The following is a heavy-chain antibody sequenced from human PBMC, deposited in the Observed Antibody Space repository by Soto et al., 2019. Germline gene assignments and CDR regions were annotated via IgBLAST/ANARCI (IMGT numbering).Heavy chain of an antibody. CDR2: INHSGST. V-gene: IGHV4-34*01. D-gene: IGHD6-13*01. J-gene: IGHJ6*02. Sequence: ETLSLTCAVYGGSFSGYYWSWIRQPPGKGLEWIGEINHSGSTNYNPSLKSRVTISVDTSKNQFSLKLSSVTAADTAVYYCARNEERGYSSSWYKYYYYYGMDVWGQGTTVTVSS. CDR1: GGSFSGYY. CDR3: ARNEERGYSSSWYKYYYYYGMDV.